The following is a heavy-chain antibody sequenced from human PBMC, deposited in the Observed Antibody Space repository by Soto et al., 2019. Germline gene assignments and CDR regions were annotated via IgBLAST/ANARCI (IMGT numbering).Heavy chain of an antibody. CDR1: GGSISSGGYS. CDR3: AARIVVVVAASRNNWFDP. V-gene: IGHV4-30-2*01. D-gene: IGHD2-15*01. CDR2: IYHSGST. Sequence: TSETLSLTCAVSGGSISSGGYSWSWIRQPPGKGLEWIGYIYHSGSTYYNPSLKSRVTISVDRSKNQFSLKLSSVTAADTAVYYCAARIVVVVAASRNNWFDPWGQGTLVTVSS. J-gene: IGHJ5*02.